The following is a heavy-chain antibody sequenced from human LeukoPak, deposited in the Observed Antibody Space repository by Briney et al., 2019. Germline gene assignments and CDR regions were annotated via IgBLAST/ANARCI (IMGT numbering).Heavy chain of an antibody. V-gene: IGHV3-30*02. CDR3: AKDLTYYYDSSGPDY. J-gene: IGHJ4*02. CDR2: IRYDGSNN. Sequence: GGALRLSCAASGFTFSSYGMHWVRQAPGKGLEWVAFIRYDGSNNYYADSVKGRFTISRDNSKNTLYLQMNSLRAEDTAVYYCAKDLTYYYDSSGPDYWGQGTLVTVSS. D-gene: IGHD3-22*01. CDR1: GFTFSSYG.